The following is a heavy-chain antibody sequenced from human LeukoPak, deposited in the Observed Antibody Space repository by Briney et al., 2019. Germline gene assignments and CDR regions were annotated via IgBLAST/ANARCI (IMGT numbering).Heavy chain of an antibody. J-gene: IGHJ3*02. V-gene: IGHV3-53*01. CDR2: IYSGGKT. CDR1: GFTVSSKY. D-gene: IGHD6-19*01. Sequence: GGSLRLSCAASGFTVSSKYMSWVRQAPGKGLEWVSVIYSGGKTTYADSVKGRFTISRDNSKNTLYLQMNSLRVEDTAMYYCARGSGGWINAFDIWGQGTMVTVSS. CDR3: ARGSGGWINAFDI.